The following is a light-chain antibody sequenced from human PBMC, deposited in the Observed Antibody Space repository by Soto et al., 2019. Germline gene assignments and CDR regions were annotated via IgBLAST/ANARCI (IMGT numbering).Light chain of an antibody. Sequence: EIVLTQSPGTLSLSPGERATLSCRASQSVSNSYLAWYQQKPGQAPRLLIYGASSRATGTPDRFSGSGSGTDFTLTISRLETEDFAVYYCQQYGSSPITFGGGTKGEIK. V-gene: IGKV3-20*01. CDR2: GAS. CDR3: QQYGSSPIT. CDR1: QSVSNSY. J-gene: IGKJ4*01.